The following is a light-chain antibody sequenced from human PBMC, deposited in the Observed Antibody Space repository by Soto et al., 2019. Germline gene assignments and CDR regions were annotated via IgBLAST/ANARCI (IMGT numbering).Light chain of an antibody. J-gene: IGKJ5*01. CDR1: QSVGSY. Sequence: EIVLTQSPATLSLSPGGRATLSCRASQSVGSYLAWYQQKPGQAPRLLMYDASSRASGIPNRFSGSGYGTDFTLTIRSLEPEDFAIYYCQHRSTWPSFGQGTRLEI. V-gene: IGKV3-11*01. CDR2: DAS. CDR3: QHRSTWPS.